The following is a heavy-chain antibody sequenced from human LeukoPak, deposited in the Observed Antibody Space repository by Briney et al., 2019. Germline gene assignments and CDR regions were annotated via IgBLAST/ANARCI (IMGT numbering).Heavy chain of an antibody. CDR3: ARAISGSYYST. CDR1: VYTFTIYG. CDR2: ISVYKGNT. J-gene: IGHJ5*02. Sequence: ASVKVSCKASVYTFTIYGISWVRQAPGQGLEWMGGISVYKGNTNYAQKLQGRVTMTTDTSTSTAYMELRSLRSDDTAVYYCARAISGSYYSTWGQGTLVTVSS. V-gene: IGHV1-18*01. D-gene: IGHD1-26*01.